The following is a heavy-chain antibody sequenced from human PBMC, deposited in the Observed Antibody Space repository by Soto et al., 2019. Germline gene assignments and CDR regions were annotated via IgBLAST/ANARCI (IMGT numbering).Heavy chain of an antibody. Sequence: GGSLRLSCAASGFTFSDFYMTWIRQAPGKGLEWISYISTTSTHTNYADSVKGRFTVSRDNANNSLYLEMNNLRGDDTAVYFCARDRDTYGHGCFYYWGRGALVPVSS. D-gene: IGHD5-18*01. CDR1: GFTFSDFY. CDR3: ARDRDTYGHGCFYY. V-gene: IGHV3-11*05. J-gene: IGHJ4*02. CDR2: ISTTSTHT.